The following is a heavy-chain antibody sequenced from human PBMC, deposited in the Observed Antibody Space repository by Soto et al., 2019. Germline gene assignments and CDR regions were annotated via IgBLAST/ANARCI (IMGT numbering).Heavy chain of an antibody. J-gene: IGHJ4*01. Sequence: SETLSLTCTVSGGSISSYYWSWIRQPPGKGLEWIGYIYYSGSTNYNPSLKIRVTISVDTSKNQFSLKLTSVTAADTAVYYCARAGSTISAHRDPLPIDYWGHGTLVTVSS. CDR3: ARAGSTISAHRDPLPIDY. D-gene: IGHD3-9*01. CDR1: GGSISSYY. CDR2: IYYSGST. V-gene: IGHV4-59*01.